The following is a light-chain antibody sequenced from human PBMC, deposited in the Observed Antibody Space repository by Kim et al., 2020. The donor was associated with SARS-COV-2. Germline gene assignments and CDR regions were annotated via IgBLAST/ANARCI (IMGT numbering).Light chain of an antibody. V-gene: IGLV3-19*01. CDR1: SLRSYD. CDR3: NSRDSSGNHLEV. Sequence: LGQTVRITCQGDSLRSYDASWYQQKPGQAPVLVIYGKNNRPSGIPDRFSGSSSGNTASLTITGAQAEDEADYYCNSRDSSGNHLEVFGTGTKVTVL. CDR2: GKN. J-gene: IGLJ1*01.